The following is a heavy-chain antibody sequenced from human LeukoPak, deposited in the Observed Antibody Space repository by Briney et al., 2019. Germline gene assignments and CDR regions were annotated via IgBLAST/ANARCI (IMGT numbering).Heavy chain of an antibody. J-gene: IGHJ6*02. D-gene: IGHD2-15*01. CDR2: INPSGGST. Sequence: ASVKVSCKASGYTFTSYYMHWVRLAPGQGLEWMGIINPSGGSTSYAQKFQGRVTMTRDTSTSTVYMELSSLRSEDTAVYYCARVAVGGYCSGGSCYLPPYYYYGMDVWGQGTTVTVSS. CDR3: ARVAVGGYCSGGSCYLPPYYYYGMDV. V-gene: IGHV1-46*01. CDR1: GYTFTSYY.